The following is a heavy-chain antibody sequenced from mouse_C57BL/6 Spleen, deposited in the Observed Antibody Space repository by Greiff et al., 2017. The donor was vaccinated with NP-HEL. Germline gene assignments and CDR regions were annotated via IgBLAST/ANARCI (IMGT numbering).Heavy chain of an antibody. CDR3: VRYYTVGNYVPFAY. CDR1: GFTFTDYY. V-gene: IGHV7-3*01. CDR2: IRTKANGYTT. Sequence: EVMLVESGGGLVKPGGSLNLSCAASGFTFTDYYMSWVRQPPGKALEWLGFIRTKANGYTTEYSASVKGRFTSYRDNSPSILYLQMNVLRAEDSATDYCVRYYTVGNYVPFAYWGQGTLVTVSA. J-gene: IGHJ3*01. D-gene: IGHD2-1*01.